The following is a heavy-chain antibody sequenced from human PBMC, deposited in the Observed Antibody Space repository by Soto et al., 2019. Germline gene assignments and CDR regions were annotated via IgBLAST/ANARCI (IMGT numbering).Heavy chain of an antibody. CDR3: ARYYYDSSGYYSGWWIDP. V-gene: IGHV4-34*01. CDR2: INHSGST. CDR1: GGSFSGYY. D-gene: IGHD3-22*01. J-gene: IGHJ5*02. Sequence: PETLFLSCAVHGGSFSGYYWSWICQPPGKGREWIGEINHSGSTNYNPSRKSRVTISVDTSKNQFSLKLSSVTAADTALYYCARYYYDSSGYYSGWWIDPWGQGTLVTVSS.